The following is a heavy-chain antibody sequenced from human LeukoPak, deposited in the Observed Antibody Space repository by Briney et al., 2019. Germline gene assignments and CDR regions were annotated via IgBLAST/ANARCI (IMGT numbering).Heavy chain of an antibody. CDR2: IRYDGSNK. CDR3: ARAITMIVVAAPDY. CDR1: GFTFSSYG. J-gene: IGHJ4*02. V-gene: IGHV3-30*02. Sequence: GGSLRLSCAASGFTFSSYGMHWVRQAPGKGLEWVAFIRYDGSNKYYADSVKGRFTISRDNSKNTLYLQMGSLRAEDMAVYYCARAITMIVVAAPDYWGQGTLVTVSS. D-gene: IGHD3-22*01.